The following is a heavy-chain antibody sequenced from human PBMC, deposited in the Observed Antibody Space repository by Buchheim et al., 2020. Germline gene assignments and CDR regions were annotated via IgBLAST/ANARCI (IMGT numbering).Heavy chain of an antibody. J-gene: IGHJ2*01. Sequence: QVQLQESGPGLVKPSQTLSLTCTVSGGSISSGGYYWNWIRLVPGKGLQWIGHTYNSGTTYYNPSLQGRVTISLDTSQNQFSLKLSSVTAADTAVYYCARDQGGYVWYFDLWGRGSL. CDR3: ARDQGGYVWYFDL. CDR2: TYNSGTT. CDR1: GGSISSGGYY. D-gene: IGHD5-12*01. V-gene: IGHV4-31*03.